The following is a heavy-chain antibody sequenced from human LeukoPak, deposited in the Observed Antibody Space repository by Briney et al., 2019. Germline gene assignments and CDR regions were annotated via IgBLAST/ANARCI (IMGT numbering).Heavy chain of an antibody. CDR3: ARDGWALGYCSGGSCYIFDY. V-gene: IGHV3-20*04. CDR2: INWNGGST. Sequence: SGGSLRLSCAASGFTFDDYGMSWVRQAPGKGREWVSGINWNGGSTGYADSVKGRFTITRDNAKNSLYLQMNSLRAEDTALYYCARDGWALGYCSGGSCYIFDYWGQGTLVTVSS. J-gene: IGHJ4*02. CDR1: GFTFDDYG. D-gene: IGHD2-15*01.